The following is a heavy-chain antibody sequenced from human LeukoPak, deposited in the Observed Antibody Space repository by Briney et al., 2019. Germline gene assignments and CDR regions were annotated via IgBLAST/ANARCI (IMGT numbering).Heavy chain of an antibody. CDR1: GYNFTRYW. D-gene: IGHD5-12*01. CDR2: LYPRDSDT. V-gene: IGHV5-51*01. J-gene: IGHJ4*02. Sequence: GESLKISCQASGYNFTRYWIGWVRQMPGKGLEWMGLLYPRDSDTRHSPSFQGQVTFSADNSINTAYLQWSSLRASDTDIYYCARQMGVASRKNYFDSWGQGTLVTVSA. CDR3: ARQMGVASRKNYFDS.